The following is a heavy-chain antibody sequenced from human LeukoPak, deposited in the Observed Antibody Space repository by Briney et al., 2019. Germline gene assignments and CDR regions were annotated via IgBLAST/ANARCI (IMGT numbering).Heavy chain of an antibody. J-gene: IGHJ6*02. CDR2: VHLDGRT. Sequence: SETLSLICGVSGGFVSSTNWWTWVRQPPGKGLEWIGEVHLDGRTNYNPSLESRVTISVDTSKNQFSLKLSSVTAADTAVYYCARDSFPRLGMDVWGQGTTVTVSS. V-gene: IGHV4-4*02. CDR1: GGFVSSTNW. D-gene: IGHD2/OR15-2a*01. CDR3: ARDSFPRLGMDV.